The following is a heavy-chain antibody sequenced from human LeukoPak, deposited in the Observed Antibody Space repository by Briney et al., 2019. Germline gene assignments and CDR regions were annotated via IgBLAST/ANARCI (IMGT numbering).Heavy chain of an antibody. J-gene: IGHJ3*02. V-gene: IGHV1-18*01. CDR1: GYTFTSYG. CDR3: AREVYGDYEGGDAFDI. D-gene: IGHD4-17*01. Sequence: GASVKVSCKASGYTFTSYGISWVRQAPGQGLEWMGWISAYNGNTNYAQKLQGRVTMTTDTSTSTAYMELRSLRSDDTAVYYCAREVYGDYEGGDAFDIWGQGTMVTVSS. CDR2: ISAYNGNT.